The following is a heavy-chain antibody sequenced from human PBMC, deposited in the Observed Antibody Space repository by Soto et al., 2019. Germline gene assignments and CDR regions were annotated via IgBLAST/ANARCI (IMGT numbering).Heavy chain of an antibody. CDR1: GVTFVRYS. CDR3: ARESEDLTSNFDY. V-gene: IGHV3-21*01. J-gene: IGHJ4*02. Sequence: GSLRPACAASGVTFVRYSISCVRHSPFKWGEWVSSISRTTNYIYYADSMKGRFTVSRDNAKNSMYLDMNSLSAEDTAVYYCARESEDLTSNFDYWGQGTLVTVSS. CDR2: ISRTTNYI.